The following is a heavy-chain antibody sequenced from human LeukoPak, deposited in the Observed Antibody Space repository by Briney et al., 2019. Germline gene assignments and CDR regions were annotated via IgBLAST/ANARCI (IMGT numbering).Heavy chain of an antibody. CDR2: ISAYNGNT. D-gene: IGHD6-19*01. Sequence: ASVKVSCTASGYTFTSYGISWVRQAPGQGLEWMGWISAYNGNTNYAQKLQGRVTMTTDTSTSTAYMELRSLRSDDTAVYYCARALIAVAGNPDAFDIWGQGTMVTVSS. CDR3: ARALIAVAGNPDAFDI. J-gene: IGHJ3*02. CDR1: GYTFTSYG. V-gene: IGHV1-18*01.